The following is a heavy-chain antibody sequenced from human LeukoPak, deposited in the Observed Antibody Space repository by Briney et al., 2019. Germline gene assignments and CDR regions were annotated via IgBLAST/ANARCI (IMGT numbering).Heavy chain of an antibody. CDR3: ATETSGYSYGLYQKFDY. V-gene: IGHV1-69*13. CDR1: GGTCSGYA. CDR2: IIPIFGTA. Sequence: ASVKGSWKASGGTCSGYAISWVRQAPGQGLEWMGGIIPIFGTANYAQKFQGRVTITADESTSTAYMELSSLRSEDTAVYYCATETSGYSYGLYQKFDYWGQGTLVTVSS. D-gene: IGHD5-18*01. J-gene: IGHJ4*02.